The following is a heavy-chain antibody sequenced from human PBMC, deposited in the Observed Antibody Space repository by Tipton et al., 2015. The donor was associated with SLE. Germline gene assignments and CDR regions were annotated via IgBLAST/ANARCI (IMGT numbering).Heavy chain of an antibody. CDR2: IYGGDTT. CDR3: ASLAGHL. J-gene: IGHJ5*02. CDR1: DFTVSSNY. V-gene: IGHV3-53*01. Sequence: SLRLSCAASDFTVSSNYMSWVRQAPGKGLEWVSVIYGGDTTYYADSVKGRFTISRENSKNTVYLQMNSLRAEDTAVYHCASLAGHLWGQGTLVIVSS.